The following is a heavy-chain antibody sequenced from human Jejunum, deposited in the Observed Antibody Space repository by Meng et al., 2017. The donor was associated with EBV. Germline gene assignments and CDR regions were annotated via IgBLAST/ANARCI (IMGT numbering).Heavy chain of an antibody. CDR3: ATVNFYDTPSF. CDR1: GHVFTDYY. D-gene: IGHD3-22*01. V-gene: IGHV1-69-2*01. Sequence: EVQLVQFVAEVKKAGATVKVSCKVSGHVFTDYYSHWVQQAPGKGLEWMGLVDPEDGEVKYAEKFQGRVTITADTSTDTAYLELSSLRSEDTAMYYCATVNFYDTPSFWGQGTMVTVSS. CDR2: VDPEDGEV. J-gene: IGHJ4*02.